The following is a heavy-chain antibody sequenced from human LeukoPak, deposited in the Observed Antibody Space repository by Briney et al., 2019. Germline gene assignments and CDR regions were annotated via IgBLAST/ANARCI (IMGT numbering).Heavy chain of an antibody. CDR3: ARDRTPYYYDSSGYLDY. Sequence: GGSLRLSCAASGFTFSDYYMSWIRQAPGKGLEWVSYISSSGSTIYYADPVKGRFTISRDNAKNSLYLQMNSLRAEDTAVYYCARDRTPYYYDSSGYLDYWGQGTLVTVSS. CDR2: ISSSGSTI. J-gene: IGHJ4*02. D-gene: IGHD3-22*01. V-gene: IGHV3-11*01. CDR1: GFTFSDYY.